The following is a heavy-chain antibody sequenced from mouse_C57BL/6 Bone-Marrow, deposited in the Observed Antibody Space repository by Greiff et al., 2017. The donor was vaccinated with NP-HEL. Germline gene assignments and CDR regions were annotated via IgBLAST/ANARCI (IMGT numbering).Heavy chain of an antibody. D-gene: IGHD1-1*01. CDR3: TITTVVAH. J-gene: IGHJ2*01. V-gene: IGHV14-4*01. CDR1: GFNIKDDY. CDR2: IDPENGDT. Sequence: EVQLQQSGAELVRPGASVKLSCTASGFNIKDDYMHWVKQRPEQGLEWIGWIDPENGDTEYASKFQGKANITADTSSNTAYLQLSSLTSEATAVYYCTITTVVAHWGQGTTLTVSS.